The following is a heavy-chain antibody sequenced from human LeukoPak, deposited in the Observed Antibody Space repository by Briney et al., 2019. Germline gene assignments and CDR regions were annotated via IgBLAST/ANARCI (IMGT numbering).Heavy chain of an antibody. CDR2: ISAYNGYT. D-gene: IGHD4-11*01. CDR3: ARDKAVTTERTQYFHH. J-gene: IGHJ1*01. CDR1: GYTFTNYG. V-gene: IGHV1-18*01. Sequence: GASVKVSCKASGYTFTNYGVSWVRQAPGQGLEWMGWISAYNGYTNYAQKFQFRVTMTTDISTSTAYMELRGLTSDDTAVYYCARDKAVTTERTQYFHHWGQGTLVTVSS.